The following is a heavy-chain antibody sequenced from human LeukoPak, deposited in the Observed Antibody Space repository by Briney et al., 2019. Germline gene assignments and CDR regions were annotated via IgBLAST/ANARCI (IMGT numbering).Heavy chain of an antibody. CDR1: GFTFSSYW. V-gene: IGHV3-74*01. CDR2: INSDGSST. CDR3: ARRAPSHDFDD. J-gene: IGHJ4*02. Sequence: GGSLRLSCAASGFTFSSYWMHWVRQAPGKGLVWVSRINSDGSSTSYADSVKGRFTISRDNAKNSLYLQMNSLRVEDTALYYCARRAPSHDFDDWGQGTLVTVSS.